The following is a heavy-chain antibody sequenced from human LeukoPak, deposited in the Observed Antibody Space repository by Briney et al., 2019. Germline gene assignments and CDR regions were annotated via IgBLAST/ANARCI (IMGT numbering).Heavy chain of an antibody. CDR3: ARESHVTREDY. CDR1: GYTFTSYG. Sequence: ASVTVSCKASGYTFTSYGISWVRQAPGQGLEWMGWISANDGNTDYPQKLQGRVTMTTDTSTSTAYMELRSLRSDDTAVYYCARESHVTREDYWGQGTLVTVSS. V-gene: IGHV1-18*01. CDR2: ISANDGNT. D-gene: IGHD3-10*01. J-gene: IGHJ4*02.